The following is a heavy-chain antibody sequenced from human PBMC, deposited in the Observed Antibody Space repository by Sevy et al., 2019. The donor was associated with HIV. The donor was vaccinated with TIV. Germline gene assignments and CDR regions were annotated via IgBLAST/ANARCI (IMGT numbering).Heavy chain of an antibody. CDR3: ARDGRLTDAFDI. CDR2: IYHSGST. D-gene: IGHD6-6*01. Sequence: SETLSLTCTVSGGSISSYYWTWIRQSPGKGLEWIGYIYHSGSTTYNPSLKSRVTISLDTSNKQFSLKLNSVTAADTAVYYCARDGRLTDAFDIWDQGTLVTVSS. V-gene: IGHV4-59*01. CDR1: GGSISSYY. J-gene: IGHJ3*02.